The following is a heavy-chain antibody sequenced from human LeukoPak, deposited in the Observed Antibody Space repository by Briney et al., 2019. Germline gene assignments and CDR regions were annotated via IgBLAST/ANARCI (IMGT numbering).Heavy chain of an antibody. CDR3: AKTEFLWYQFDY. V-gene: IGHV3-23*01. D-gene: IGHD2/OR15-2a*01. CDR1: GFTFSSYA. CDR2: ISGSGGST. J-gene: IGHJ4*02. Sequence: PGGSLRLSGAASGFTFSSYAMSWVRQAPGKGLEWVSAISGSGGSTYYADSVKGRFTISRDNSKNTLYLQMNSLRAEDTAVYYCAKTEFLWYQFDYWGQGTLVTVSS.